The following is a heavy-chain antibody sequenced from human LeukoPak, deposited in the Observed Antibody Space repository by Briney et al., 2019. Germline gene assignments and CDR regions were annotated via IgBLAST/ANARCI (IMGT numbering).Heavy chain of an antibody. D-gene: IGHD1-26*01. CDR3: AKDMELAS. V-gene: IGHV3-23*01. Sequence: GGSLRLSCEASGFTFSTYTMNWVRQAPGKGLEWVSLISSSGANAYYADSVKGRFTISRDNSKNTLYLQMNNLRGEDTAEYYCAKDMELASWGQGTLVTVSS. CDR1: GFTFSTYT. J-gene: IGHJ5*02. CDR2: ISSSGANA.